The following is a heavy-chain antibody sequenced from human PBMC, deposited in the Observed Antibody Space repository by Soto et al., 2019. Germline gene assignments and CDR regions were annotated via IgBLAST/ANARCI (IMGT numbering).Heavy chain of an antibody. V-gene: IGHV3-33*01. J-gene: IGHJ6*02. CDR3: ARDKALDGMDV. CDR2: IWHDGSNQ. Sequence: QEQLVESGGGVVQPGRSLRLSCAVSGFTFSRHGMHWVRQAPGKGLEWVAVIWHDGSNQVYADSVKGRFTISRDNSKNTLYLQLNGLRVEDTAVYYCARDKALDGMDVWGPGTMVTVSS. CDR1: GFTFSRHG.